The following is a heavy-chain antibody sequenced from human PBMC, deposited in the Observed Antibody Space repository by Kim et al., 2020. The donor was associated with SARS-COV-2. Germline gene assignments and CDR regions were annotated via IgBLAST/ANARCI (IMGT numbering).Heavy chain of an antibody. D-gene: IGHD4-17*01. J-gene: IGHJ4*02. CDR1: GFTFSSYG. CDR3: AKDYGDY. CDR2: ISYDGSNK. V-gene: IGHV3-30*18. Sequence: GGSLRLSCAASGFTFSSYGMHWVRQAPGKGLECVAVISYDGSNKYYADSVKGRFTISRDNSKNTLYLQMNSLRAEDTAVYYCAKDYGDYWGQGTLVTVSS.